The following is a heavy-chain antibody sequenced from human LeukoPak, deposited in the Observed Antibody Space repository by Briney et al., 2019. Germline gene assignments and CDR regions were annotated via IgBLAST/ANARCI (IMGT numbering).Heavy chain of an antibody. V-gene: IGHV4-59*08. CDR3: ARRRGWKQQLVYFDY. CDR2: LFHSGTR. CDR1: GGSITSYY. J-gene: IGHJ4*02. D-gene: IGHD6-13*01. Sequence: SETLSLTCTVSGGSITSYYWSWIRQPPGKGLEWIGYLFHSGTRRYNPSLKSRVTISADTTRNQIFLTLNSTTAADTAVYYCARRRGWKQQLVYFDYWGQGTLATVSS.